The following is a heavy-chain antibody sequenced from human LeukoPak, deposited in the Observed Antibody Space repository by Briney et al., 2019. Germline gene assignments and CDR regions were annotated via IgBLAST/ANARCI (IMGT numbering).Heavy chain of an antibody. CDR2: INPNSGGT. D-gene: IGHD1-26*01. CDR3: ARDGSGLNDIHADY. V-gene: IGHV1-2*02. Sequence: ASVKVSCKASGYTFTGYYMHWVRQAPGRGLEWMGWINPNSGGTNYAQKFQGRVTMTRDTSISTAYMELSRLRSDDTAVYYCARDGSGLNDIHADYWGQGTLVTVSS. J-gene: IGHJ4*02. CDR1: GYTFTGYY.